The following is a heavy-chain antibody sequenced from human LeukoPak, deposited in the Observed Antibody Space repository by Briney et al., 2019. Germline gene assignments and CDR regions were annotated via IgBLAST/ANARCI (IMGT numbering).Heavy chain of an antibody. J-gene: IGHJ4*02. CDR1: GFTFSSYG. V-gene: IGHV3-23*01. CDR3: AKGELVQSPFDY. CDR2: ISDSGGNT. Sequence: GGSLRLSCAASGFTFSSYGMHWVRQAPGKGLEWVSSISDSGGNTYYADSVKGRFTISRDNSRNTVSLQMNSLRAEDTALYYCAKGELVQSPFDYWGQGTLVTVSS.